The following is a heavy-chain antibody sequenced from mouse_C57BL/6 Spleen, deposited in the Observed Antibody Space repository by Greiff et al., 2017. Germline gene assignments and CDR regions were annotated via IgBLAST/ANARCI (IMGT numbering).Heavy chain of an antibody. J-gene: IGHJ1*03. D-gene: IGHD1-1*01. CDR2: FYPGSGSI. Sequence: QVQLKQSGAELVKPGASVKLSCKASGYTFIEYTIHWVKQRSGQGLEWIGWFYPGSGSIKYNEKFKDKATLTADKSSSTVYMELSRLTSEDSAVYFCARHEDDYGSSYWYFDVWGTGTTVTVSS. CDR3: ARHEDDYGSSYWYFDV. V-gene: IGHV1-62-2*01. CDR1: GYTFIEYT.